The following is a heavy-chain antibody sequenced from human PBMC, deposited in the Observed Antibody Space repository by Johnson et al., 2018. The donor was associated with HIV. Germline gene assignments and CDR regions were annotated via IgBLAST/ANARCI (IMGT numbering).Heavy chain of an antibody. CDR3: ARGVKQQLSVVDAFDI. D-gene: IGHD1-1*01. CDR1: GFTFTTYA. J-gene: IGHJ3*02. Sequence: QMQLVESGGGMVQPGRSLRLSCAASGFTFTTYALHWVRRATGKGLECVAVISYDGGNKYYTDSVKGRFTISRDHSKNRLYLQMNSVRAEDTAVYFCARGVKQQLSVVDAFDIWGQGTMVIVSS. CDR2: ISYDGGNK. V-gene: IGHV3-30*04.